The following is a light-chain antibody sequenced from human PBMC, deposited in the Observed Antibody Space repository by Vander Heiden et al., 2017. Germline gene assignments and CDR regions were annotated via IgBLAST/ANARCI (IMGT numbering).Light chain of an antibody. V-gene: IGLV3-19*01. CDR1: SLRSYY. Sequence: SSELTPDPAVSVALGQTVRRTCQGDSLRSYYASWYQQKPGQAPVLVIYGKNNRPSGIPDRFSGSSSGNTASLTITGAQAEDEADYYCNSRDSSGNHLVFGGGTKLTVL. CDR3: NSRDSSGNHLV. J-gene: IGLJ3*02. CDR2: GKN.